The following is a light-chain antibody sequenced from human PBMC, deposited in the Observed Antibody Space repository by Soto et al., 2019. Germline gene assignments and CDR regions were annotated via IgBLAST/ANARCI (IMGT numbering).Light chain of an antibody. V-gene: IGKV1-5*03. CDR1: QSFGRW. Sequence: DIQMTQSPSTLSASVGDRVSLSCRASQSFGRWLAWYQQKPGKAPNIVIYNASILQRGVPSRCRGSGAGTEFTLTISSLLRDDFATYYCQQYNSYSRTFGQGTKVDI. J-gene: IGKJ1*01. CDR2: NAS. CDR3: QQYNSYSRT.